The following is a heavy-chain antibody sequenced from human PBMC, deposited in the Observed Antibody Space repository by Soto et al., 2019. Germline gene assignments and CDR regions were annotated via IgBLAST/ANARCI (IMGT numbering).Heavy chain of an antibody. CDR1: GFTFSSYS. J-gene: IGHJ4*02. CDR3: ARALEDYYGSGSSFDY. D-gene: IGHD3-10*01. V-gene: IGHV3-21*01. Sequence: GGSLRLSCAASGFTFSSYSMNWVRQAPGKGLEWVSSISSSSSYIYYADSVKGRFTISRDNAKNSLYLQMSSLRAEDTAVYYCARALEDYYGSGSSFDYWGQGTLVTVSS. CDR2: ISSSSSYI.